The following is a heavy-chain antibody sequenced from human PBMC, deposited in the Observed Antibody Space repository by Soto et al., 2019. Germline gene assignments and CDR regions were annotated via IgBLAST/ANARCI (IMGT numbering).Heavy chain of an antibody. D-gene: IGHD6-13*01. CDR1: GGTFSSYA. V-gene: IGHV1-69*13. J-gene: IGHJ5*02. CDR2: IIPIFGTA. Sequence: ASVKVSCKAYGGTFSSYAISWVRQAPGQGLEWMGGIIPIFGTANYAQKFQGRVTITADESTSTAYMELSSLRSEDTAVYYCARGIAAAGTWFDPWGQGTLVTVSS. CDR3: ARGIAAAGTWFDP.